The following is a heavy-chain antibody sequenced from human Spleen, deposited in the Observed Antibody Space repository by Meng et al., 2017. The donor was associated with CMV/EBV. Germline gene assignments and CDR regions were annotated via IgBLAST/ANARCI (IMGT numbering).Heavy chain of an antibody. CDR1: GGSVSSGSYY. V-gene: IGHV4-61*01. CDR2: IYYSGST. Sequence: SETLSLTCTVSGGSVSSGSYYWSWIRQPPGKGLEWIGYIYYSGSTNYNPSLKSRVTISVDTSKNQFSLKLSSVTAADTAVYYCARGMDGSFDYWGQGTLVTVSS. CDR3: ARGMDGSFDY. D-gene: IGHD5-24*01. J-gene: IGHJ4*02.